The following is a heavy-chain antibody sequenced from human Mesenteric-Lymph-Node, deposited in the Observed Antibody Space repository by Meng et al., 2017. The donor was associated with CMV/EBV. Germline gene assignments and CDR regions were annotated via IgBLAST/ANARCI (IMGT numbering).Heavy chain of an antibody. J-gene: IGHJ4*02. CDR3: ARDGDGWELTY. CDR2: INPNSGGT. Sequence: ASVKVSCKASGYTFTGYYMHWVRQAPGQGLEWMGWINPNSGGTKYAQKFQGRVTMTRDTSISTAYMELSRLRSDDTAVYYCARDGDGWELTYWGQGTLVTVSS. D-gene: IGHD1-26*01. V-gene: IGHV1-2*02. CDR1: GYTFTGYY.